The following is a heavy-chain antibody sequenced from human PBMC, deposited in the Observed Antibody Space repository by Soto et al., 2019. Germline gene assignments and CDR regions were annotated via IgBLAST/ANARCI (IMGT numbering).Heavy chain of an antibody. V-gene: IGHV1-2*02. CDR2: INPDSGAT. Sequence: HEHLVQSGAEVKRPGASLKVSCKASGYSFTGYYMHWVRQAPGQGLEWMGWINPDSGATNYAQNFQGRVTLTSDTSISTASMDLNSLTSDDTAVYYCARGDYGTGGYPFPYFDYWGQGTLVIVSS. D-gene: IGHD2-8*02. J-gene: IGHJ4*02. CDR3: ARGDYGTGGYPFPYFDY. CDR1: GYSFTGYY.